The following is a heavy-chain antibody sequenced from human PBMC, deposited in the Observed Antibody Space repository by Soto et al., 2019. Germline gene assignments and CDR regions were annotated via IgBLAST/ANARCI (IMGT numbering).Heavy chain of an antibody. J-gene: IGHJ5*02. Sequence: PGGSLRLSYAASGFSFSHYAFHWVRQAPGKGLESISAITYNGNRKFYLDSVEGRCTISRDNSKNTLYLQMGSLTAEDTAVYYCARVLYDSGGDYYDLWGRGTLVTVSS. D-gene: IGHD3-22*01. CDR2: ITYNGNRK. CDR3: ARVLYDSGGDYYDL. V-gene: IGHV3-64*02. CDR1: GFSFSHYA.